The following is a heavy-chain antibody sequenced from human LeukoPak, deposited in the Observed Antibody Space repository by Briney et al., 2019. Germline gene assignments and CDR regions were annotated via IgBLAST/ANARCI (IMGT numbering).Heavy chain of an antibody. J-gene: IGHJ4*02. CDR1: GFTFSSYA. Sequence: QPGRSLRLSCAASGFTFSSYAMHWVRQAPGKGLEWVAVISYDGSNKYYADSVKGRFTISRDNSKNTLYLQMNSLRAEDTAVYYCASYFHVAGTRLDYWGQGTLVTVSS. D-gene: IGHD6-19*01. CDR2: ISYDGSNK. CDR3: ASYFHVAGTRLDY. V-gene: IGHV3-30-3*01.